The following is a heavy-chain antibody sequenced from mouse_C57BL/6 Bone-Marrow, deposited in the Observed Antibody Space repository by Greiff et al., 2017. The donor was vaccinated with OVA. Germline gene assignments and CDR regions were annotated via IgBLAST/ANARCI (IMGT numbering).Heavy chain of an antibody. CDR1: GFTFSDAW. CDR3: TRRGTTAYYYAMDY. V-gene: IGHV6-6*01. D-gene: IGHD1-2*01. CDR2: IRNKDNNHAT. J-gene: IGHJ4*01. Sequence: EVQLPQSGGGLVQPGGAMKLSCAASGFTFSDAWMDGVRQSHEKGLEWVAEIRNKDNNHATFYAEFVIGRFTISRHDSKSSVYLQMNSLRAEATGIYYCTRRGTTAYYYAMDYWGQGTSVTVTS.